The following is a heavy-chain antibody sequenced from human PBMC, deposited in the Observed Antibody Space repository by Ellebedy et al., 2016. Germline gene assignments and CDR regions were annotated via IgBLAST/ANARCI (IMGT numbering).Heavy chain of an antibody. V-gene: IGHV3-7*01. CDR2: INRDGSEK. Sequence: GESLKISCAASGFSFNNYWMYWVSQAPGMGLEWVANINRDGSEKFYVDSVKGRFTISRDDAKNSLYLQMNSLRAEDTAVYYCARQRLRLGELSLLFDLWGQGTLVTVSS. CDR1: GFSFNNYW. J-gene: IGHJ4*02. CDR3: ARQRLRLGELSLLFDL. D-gene: IGHD3-16*02.